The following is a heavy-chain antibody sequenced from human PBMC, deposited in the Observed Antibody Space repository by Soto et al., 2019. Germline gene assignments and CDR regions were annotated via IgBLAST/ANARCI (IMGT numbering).Heavy chain of an antibody. D-gene: IGHD6-13*01. CDR3: VKDESINWYSGHFRH. J-gene: IGHJ1*01. CDR2: INWNSGSI. V-gene: IGHV3-9*01. Sequence: GGSLRLSCAASGFTFDDYAMHWVRQVPGKGLEWVSGINWNSGSIGYADSVKGRFAISRDNAKNSLHLQMNSPRAEDTAFYYCVKDESINWYSGHFRHWGQGTLVTVSS. CDR1: GFTFDDYA.